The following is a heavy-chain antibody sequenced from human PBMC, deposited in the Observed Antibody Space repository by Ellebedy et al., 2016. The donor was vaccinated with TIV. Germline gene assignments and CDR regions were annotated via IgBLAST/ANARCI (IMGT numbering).Heavy chain of an antibody. CDR3: TSTGNFGGGYPD. Sequence: SETLSLTXTVIGGSLNPFYWNWVRQTPEKGLEWIGHLYYSGTTDYNPSLKGRATVSLDTSKQVFSLTLKSVTPADTAVYYCTSTGNFGGGYPDWGQGTLVTVSS. CDR1: GGSLNPFY. D-gene: IGHD3-10*01. V-gene: IGHV4-59*13. J-gene: IGHJ4*02. CDR2: LYYSGTT.